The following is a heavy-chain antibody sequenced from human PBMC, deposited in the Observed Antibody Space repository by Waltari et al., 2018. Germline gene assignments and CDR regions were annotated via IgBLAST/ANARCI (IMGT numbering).Heavy chain of an antibody. CDR1: GFIFNDYA. V-gene: IGHV3-23*01. CDR2: ISAGGDTT. CDR3: AKTRDSGYHYGMDV. D-gene: IGHD3-22*01. J-gene: IGHJ6*01. Sequence: VQLQESGPGLVKPSGTLSLTCAVSGFIFNDYAMTWVRQAPGKGLEWVSSISAGGDTTYYADSVKGRFTISRDDSRKTLYLQMNSLRADDTALYYCAKTRDSGYHYGMDVWGQGTTVTVSS.